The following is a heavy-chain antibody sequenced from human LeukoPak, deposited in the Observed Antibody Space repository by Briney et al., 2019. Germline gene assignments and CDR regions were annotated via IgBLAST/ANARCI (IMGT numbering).Heavy chain of an antibody. Sequence: ASVKVSCKASGGTFSSYAISWVRQAPGQGLEWMGGIIPIFGTANYAQKFQGRVTITTDESTSTAYMEMSSLRSEDTAVYYCATYRIDYGLRSDAFDIWGQGTMVTVSS. V-gene: IGHV1-69*05. D-gene: IGHD4-17*01. CDR1: GGTFSSYA. CDR3: ATYRIDYGLRSDAFDI. J-gene: IGHJ3*02. CDR2: IIPIFGTA.